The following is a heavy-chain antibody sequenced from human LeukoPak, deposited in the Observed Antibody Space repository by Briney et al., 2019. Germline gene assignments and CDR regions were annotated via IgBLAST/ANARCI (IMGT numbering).Heavy chain of an antibody. CDR1: GGSISSYY. CDR2: IYTSGNT. CDR3: ARHGSAYYDSSGYYAH. V-gene: IGHV4-4*09. D-gene: IGHD3-22*01. Sequence: SETLPLTCTVSGGSISSYYWSWIRQPPGKGLEWIGYIYTSGNTNCNPSLKSRVTISVDTSKNQFSLKLSSVTAADTAVYYCARHGSAYYDSSGYYAHWGQGTLVTVSS. J-gene: IGHJ4*02.